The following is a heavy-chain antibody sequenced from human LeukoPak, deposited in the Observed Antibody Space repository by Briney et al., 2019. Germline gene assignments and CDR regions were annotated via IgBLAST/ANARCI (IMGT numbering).Heavy chain of an antibody. CDR3: AKEGSSGLYFDY. D-gene: IGHD6-19*01. CDR1: GFTFSDYY. Sequence: GRSLRLSCEASGFTFSDYYMSWIRQAPGKGLVWVSYISNRDSYTNYADSVKGRFTISRDNAKNSLYLQMNSLRAEDTAVYYCAKEGSSGLYFDYWGQGILVTVSS. CDR2: ISNRDSYT. J-gene: IGHJ4*02. V-gene: IGHV3-11*06.